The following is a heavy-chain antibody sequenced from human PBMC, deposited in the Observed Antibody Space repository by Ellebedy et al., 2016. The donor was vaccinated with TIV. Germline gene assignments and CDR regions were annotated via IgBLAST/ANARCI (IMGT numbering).Heavy chain of an antibody. CDR3: ARKSDSLLVTGGDC. CDR1: GFTVSHNY. Sequence: GESLKISCAASGFTVSHNYMTWVRQAPGKGLECVSIIYSGGDTHYADSVKGRFIISRDSTKNTLNLQMNSLRAEDTAVYYCARKSDSLLVTGGDCWGQGALVTVSS. V-gene: IGHV3-66*01. CDR2: IYSGGDT. J-gene: IGHJ4*02. D-gene: IGHD3-16*01.